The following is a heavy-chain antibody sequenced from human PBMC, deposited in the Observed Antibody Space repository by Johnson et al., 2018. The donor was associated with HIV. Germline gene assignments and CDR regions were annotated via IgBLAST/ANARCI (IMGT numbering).Heavy chain of an antibody. CDR1: GFTFSSYA. Sequence: VQLVESGGGVVQPGRSLRLSCAASGFTFSSYAMHWVRQAPGKGLEWVAVISYDGSNKYYADSVKGRFTISRDNSKNTLYLQMNSLRAEDTAVYYCARDRLHTFGGVIVIQGDAFDIWGQGTMVTVSS. V-gene: IGHV3-30*04. D-gene: IGHD3-16*02. CDR2: ISYDGSNK. J-gene: IGHJ3*02. CDR3: ARDRLHTFGGVIVIQGDAFDI.